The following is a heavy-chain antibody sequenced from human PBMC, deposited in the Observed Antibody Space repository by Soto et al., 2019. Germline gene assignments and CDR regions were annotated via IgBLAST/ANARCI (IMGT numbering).Heavy chain of an antibody. D-gene: IGHD6-13*01. Sequence: PGGSLRLSCAASGFTFSSYEMNWVRQAPGKGLEWVSYISSSGSTIYYADSVKGRFTISRDNAKNSLYLQMNSLGAEDTAVYYCARAPYSSSWGYNWFDPWGQGTLVTVSS. CDR3: ARAPYSSSWGYNWFDP. J-gene: IGHJ5*02. CDR2: ISSSGSTI. V-gene: IGHV3-48*03. CDR1: GFTFSSYE.